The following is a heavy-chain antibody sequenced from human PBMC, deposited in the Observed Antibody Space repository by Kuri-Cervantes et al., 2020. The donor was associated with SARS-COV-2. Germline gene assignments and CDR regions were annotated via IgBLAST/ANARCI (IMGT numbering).Heavy chain of an antibody. Sequence: GESLKISCAASGFTFSSYSMNWVRQAPGKGLEWVSSISSSSSYIYYADSVKGRFTISRDNAKNSLYLQMNSLRAEDTAVYYCARVFWGSGAFDIWGQGTMVTVSS. D-gene: IGHD7-27*01. CDR3: ARVFWGSGAFDI. CDR1: GFTFSSYS. V-gene: IGHV3-21*01. CDR2: ISSSSSYI. J-gene: IGHJ3*02.